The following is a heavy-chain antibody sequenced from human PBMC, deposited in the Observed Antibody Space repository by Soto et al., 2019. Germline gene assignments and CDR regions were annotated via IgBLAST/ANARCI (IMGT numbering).Heavy chain of an antibody. J-gene: IGHJ4*02. Sequence: EVQLLESGGGLVHPGGSLRLSCAASGFTFSTYAMSWVRQAPGKGLEWVSGISGSGGSTYYADSVKGRFTISRDNSKHTLYLQLSTLRAEDTAVYYCAKDTLSYFDSSGYYYWNYWGQGTLVTVSS. CDR3: AKDTLSYFDSSGYYYWNY. CDR2: ISGSGGST. CDR1: GFTFSTYA. V-gene: IGHV3-23*01. D-gene: IGHD3-22*01.